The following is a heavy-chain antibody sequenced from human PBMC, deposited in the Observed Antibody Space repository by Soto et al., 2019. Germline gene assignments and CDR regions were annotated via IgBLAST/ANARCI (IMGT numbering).Heavy chain of an antibody. J-gene: IGHJ4*02. CDR1: GGSISSYY. CDR3: ARGPATYYDILTGYYNWWYFDY. Sequence: SETLSLTCTVSGGSISSYYWSWIRQPPGKGLEWIGYIYYSGSTNYNPSLKSRVTISVDTSKNQFSLKLSSVTAADTAVYYCARGPATYYDILTGYYNWWYFDYWGQGTLVTVSS. V-gene: IGHV4-59*01. CDR2: IYYSGST. D-gene: IGHD3-9*01.